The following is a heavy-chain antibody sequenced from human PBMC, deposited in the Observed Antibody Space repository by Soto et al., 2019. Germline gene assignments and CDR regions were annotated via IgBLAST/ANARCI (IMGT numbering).Heavy chain of an antibody. D-gene: IGHD2-2*01. J-gene: IGHJ6*02. CDR1: GGSIKTDNW. CDR2: IYHSGSA. Sequence: SETLSLTCDVSGGSIKTDNWWTWVRQSPGKGLEWIGEIYHSGSALYNPSLNNRLTISIDKSKKQFSLTLASVTAADTAVYYCARVPPRKIQYQLLWGYYGMDVWGQGTTVTVS. CDR3: ARVPPRKIQYQLLWGYYGMDV. V-gene: IGHV4-4*02.